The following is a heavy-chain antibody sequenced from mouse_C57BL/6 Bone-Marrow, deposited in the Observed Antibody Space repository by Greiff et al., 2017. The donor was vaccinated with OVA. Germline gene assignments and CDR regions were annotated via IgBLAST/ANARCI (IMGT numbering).Heavy chain of an antibody. CDR3: TSYYYCSSYWYFDV. CDR1: GYTFTDYE. J-gene: IGHJ1*03. Sequence: QVQLKESGAELVRPGASVTLSCKASGYTFTDYEMHWVKQTPVHGLEWIGAIDPETGGTAYNQKFKGKAILTADKSSSTAYMELRSLTSEDSAVYYGTSYYYCSSYWYFDVWGTGTTVTVSS. D-gene: IGHD1-1*01. CDR2: IDPETGGT. V-gene: IGHV1-15*01.